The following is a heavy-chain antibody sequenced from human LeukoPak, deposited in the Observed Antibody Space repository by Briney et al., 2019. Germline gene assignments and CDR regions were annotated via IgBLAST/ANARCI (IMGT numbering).Heavy chain of an antibody. D-gene: IGHD2-15*01. V-gene: IGHV3-21*01. J-gene: IGHJ4*02. CDR1: GFSFRSYS. Sequence: GSLRLSCATSGFSFRSYSMSWVRQAPGKGLEWVSFISRTSDDIYHADSVKGRFTISRDNANNSLYLQMNSLRAEDTGVYYCAKDLPAAVDWGQGTLVTVSS. CDR3: AKDLPAAVD. CDR2: ISRTSDDI.